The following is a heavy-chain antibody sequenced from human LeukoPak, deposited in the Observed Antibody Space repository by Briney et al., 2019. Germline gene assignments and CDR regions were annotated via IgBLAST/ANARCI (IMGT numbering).Heavy chain of an antibody. V-gene: IGHV4-39*01. Sequence: SETLSLTCTVSGGSISSSSYYWGWIRQPPGKGLEWIGSIYYSGSTYYNPSLKSRVTISVDTSKNQFSLKLSSVTAADTAVYYCARQGYNYDFWSGYWGPYWFDPWGQGTLVTVSS. CDR3: ARQGYNYDFWSGYWGPYWFDP. CDR1: GGSISSSSYY. J-gene: IGHJ5*02. CDR2: IYYSGST. D-gene: IGHD3-3*01.